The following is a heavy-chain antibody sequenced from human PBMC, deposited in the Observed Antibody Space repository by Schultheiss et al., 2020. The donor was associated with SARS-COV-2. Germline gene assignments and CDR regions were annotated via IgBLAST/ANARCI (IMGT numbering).Heavy chain of an antibody. Sequence: ASVKVSCKASGYTLSVNHIHWVRQAPGQGLEWMGWISAYNGNTNYAQKFRDRVSMTTDTSTSTTFLELRSLRSDDTAIYYCTTIRFYFDGTSFDFDNWGQGTLVTVSS. CDR2: ISAYNGNT. CDR1: GYTLSVNH. V-gene: IGHV1-18*04. CDR3: TTIRFYFDGTSFDFDN. J-gene: IGHJ4*02. D-gene: IGHD1-7*01.